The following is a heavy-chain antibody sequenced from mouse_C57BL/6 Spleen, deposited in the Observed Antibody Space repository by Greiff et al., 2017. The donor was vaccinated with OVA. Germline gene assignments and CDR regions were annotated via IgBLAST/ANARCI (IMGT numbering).Heavy chain of an antibody. V-gene: IGHV1-69*01. J-gene: IGHJ1*03. CDR3: ARSGDYTVGYFDV. D-gene: IGHD2-4*01. CDR2: IDPSDSYT. CDR1: GYTFTSYW. Sequence: QVQLKQPGAELVMPGASVKLSCKASGYTFTSYWMHWVKQRPGQGLEWIGEIDPSDSYTNYNQKFKGKSTLTVDKSSSTAYMQLSSLTSEDSAVYYCARSGDYTVGYFDVWGTGTTVTVSS.